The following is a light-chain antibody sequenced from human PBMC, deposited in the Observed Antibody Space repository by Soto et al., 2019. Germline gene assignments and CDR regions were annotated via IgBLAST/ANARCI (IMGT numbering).Light chain of an antibody. CDR1: SSDVGAYDY. J-gene: IGLJ1*01. V-gene: IGLV2-14*03. Sequence: QSVLTQPASVSGSPGQSITISCTGTSSDVGAYDYVSWYQQHPDKAPKLMIYEVSNRPSGVSNRLSGSKSVNTATLTISGLQADDEADYYCSSYTSSGTRVFGTGTKVTVL. CDR2: EVS. CDR3: SSYTSSGTRV.